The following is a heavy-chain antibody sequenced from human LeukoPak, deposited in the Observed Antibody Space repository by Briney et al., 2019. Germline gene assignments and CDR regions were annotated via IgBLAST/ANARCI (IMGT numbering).Heavy chain of an antibody. CDR2: ISAYNGNT. J-gene: IGHJ3*02. V-gene: IGHV1-18*01. CDR3: ARGPLITGTEDAFDI. CDR1: GYTFTSYG. Sequence: ASVKVSCKASGYTFTSYGISWVRQAPGQGLEWMGWISAYNGNTNYAQKLQGRVTMTTDTSTSTAYMELSSPRSEDTAVYYCARGPLITGTEDAFDIWGQGTMVTVSS. D-gene: IGHD1/OR15-1a*01.